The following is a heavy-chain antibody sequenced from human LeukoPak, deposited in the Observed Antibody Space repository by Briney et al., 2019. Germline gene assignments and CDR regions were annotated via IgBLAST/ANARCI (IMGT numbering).Heavy chain of an antibody. V-gene: IGHV1-24*01. CDR2: SDPEDGET. CDR3: VTDRARLFWYFDL. D-gene: IGHD2-21*02. J-gene: IGHJ2*01. CDR1: GSTLSDLS. Sequence: GASVKVSCKVSGSTLSDLSIHWVRQAPGKGLEYVGGSDPEDGETFHAQNFPGRITMTEDTSIDTAYMELSSLRSEDTAVYYCVTDRARLFWYFDLWGRGTLVTVSS.